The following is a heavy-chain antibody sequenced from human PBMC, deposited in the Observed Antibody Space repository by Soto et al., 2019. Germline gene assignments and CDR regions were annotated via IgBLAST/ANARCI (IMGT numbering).Heavy chain of an antibody. CDR3: ARQMVRGVIISDFDY. J-gene: IGHJ4*02. D-gene: IGHD3-10*01. CDR2: IYPGDSDT. CDR1: GYSFTSYW. V-gene: IGHV5-51*01. Sequence: GESLKISCKGSGYSFTSYWIGWVRQMPGKGLEWMGIIYPGDSDTRYSPSFQGQVTISAEKSISTAYLQWSSLKASDTAMYYCARQMVRGVIISDFDYWGQGTLVTVSS.